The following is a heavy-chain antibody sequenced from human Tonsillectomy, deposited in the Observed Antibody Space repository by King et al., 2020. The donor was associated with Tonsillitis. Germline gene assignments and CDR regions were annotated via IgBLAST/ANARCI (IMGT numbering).Heavy chain of an antibody. V-gene: IGHV3-30*04. CDR1: GFSFSSYA. J-gene: IGHJ4*02. Sequence: VQLVESGGRVVQPGRSLRLSCAASGFSFSSYAMHWVRQAPGKGLEWVAVISYDGNKKYYADSVKGRFTISRDNSKNTLYLQMNSLRTEDTAVYYCARESLASEYSSSWYEPVDYWGQGTLVTVSS. CDR2: ISYDGNKK. CDR3: ARESLASEYSSSWYEPVDY. D-gene: IGHD6-13*01.